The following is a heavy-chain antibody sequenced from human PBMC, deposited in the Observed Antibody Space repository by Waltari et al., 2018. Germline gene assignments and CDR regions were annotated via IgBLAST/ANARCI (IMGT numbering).Heavy chain of an antibody. D-gene: IGHD2-2*01. CDR1: GGSISRSY. J-gene: IGHJ4*02. Sequence: QVQLQESGPGLVKPSETLSLTCTVSGGSISRSYWSWIQQPPGKGLEWIGYIDYSGSTNYNPSLKSRVTISVDTSKNQFSLKLSSVTAADTAVYYCAGAVVPAAPIDYWGQGTLVTVSS. V-gene: IGHV4-59*01. CDR3: AGAVVPAAPIDY. CDR2: IDYSGST.